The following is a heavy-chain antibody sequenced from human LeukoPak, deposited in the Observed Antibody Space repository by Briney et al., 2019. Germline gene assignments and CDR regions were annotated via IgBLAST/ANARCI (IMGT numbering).Heavy chain of an antibody. V-gene: IGHV4-34*01. CDR3: ARAGPGYQLLNFDY. D-gene: IGHD2-2*01. Sequence: SETLSLTCAVYGGSFSGYYWSWIRQPPGKGLEWIGEINHSGSTNYNPSLKSRVTISVDTSKNQFSLKLSSVTAADTAVYYCARAGPGYQLLNFDYWGQGTLVTVSS. J-gene: IGHJ4*02. CDR1: GGSFSGYY. CDR2: INHSGST.